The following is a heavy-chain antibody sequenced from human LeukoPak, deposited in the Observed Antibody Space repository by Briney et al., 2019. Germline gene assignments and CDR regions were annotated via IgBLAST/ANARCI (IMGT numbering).Heavy chain of an antibody. D-gene: IGHD1-26*01. J-gene: IGHJ4*02. CDR1: GFTFDDHG. Sequence: GGSLRLSCAASGFTFDDHGMSWVRQAPGKGLEWVSGITWNGGRTGYADSVRGRFAISRDNSKNTLYLQMNSLRAEDTPVYYCAASVGATYYFDYWGQGTLVTVSS. CDR3: AASVGATYYFDY. V-gene: IGHV3-20*04. CDR2: ITWNGGRT.